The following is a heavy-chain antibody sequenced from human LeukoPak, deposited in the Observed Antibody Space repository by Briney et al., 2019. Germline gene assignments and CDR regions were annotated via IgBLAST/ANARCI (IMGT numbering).Heavy chain of an antibody. J-gene: IGHJ4*02. CDR1: GFTLRDYW. CDR2: ISPDGTNI. D-gene: IGHD2-15*01. CDR3: VRDGWATTPYDS. Sequence: PGGSLRLSCAASGFTLRDYWMNWVRQAPGKGPVWVSHISPDGTNIAYADSVKGRFTISRDSAKNTRYLQMNSLRVGDTAVYYCVRDGWATTPYDSWGQGTLVTVSS. V-gene: IGHV3-74*01.